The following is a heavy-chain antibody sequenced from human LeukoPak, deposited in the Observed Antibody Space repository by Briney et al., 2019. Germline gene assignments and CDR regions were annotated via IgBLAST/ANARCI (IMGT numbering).Heavy chain of an antibody. Sequence: GASVKVSCKASGYTFTSYDINWVRQATGQGLEWMGWMNPNSGNTGYAQRFQGRVTMTRDTSISTAYMELSRLRSDDTAVYYCATELRWKDHWGQGTLVTVSS. CDR1: GYTFTSYD. V-gene: IGHV1-8*01. CDR3: ATELRWKDH. CDR2: MNPNSGNT. D-gene: IGHD4-23*01. J-gene: IGHJ4*02.